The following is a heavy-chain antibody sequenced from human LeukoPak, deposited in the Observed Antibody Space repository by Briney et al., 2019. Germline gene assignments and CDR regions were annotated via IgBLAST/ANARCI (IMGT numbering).Heavy chain of an antibody. Sequence: GASVKVSCKASGYTFTNYGISWVRQAPGQGLEWMGWINPNSGGTNYAQKFQGRVTMTRDTSISTAYMELSRLRSDDTAVYYCARSTDSGWSLPFDYWGRGTLVTVSS. CDR3: ARSTDSGWSLPFDY. CDR2: INPNSGGT. J-gene: IGHJ4*02. CDR1: GYTFTNYG. V-gene: IGHV1-2*02. D-gene: IGHD6-19*01.